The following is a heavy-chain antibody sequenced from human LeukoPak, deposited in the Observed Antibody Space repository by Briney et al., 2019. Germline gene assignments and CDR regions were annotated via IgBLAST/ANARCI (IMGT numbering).Heavy chain of an antibody. D-gene: IGHD5-24*01. J-gene: IGHJ3*02. V-gene: IGHV1-46*01. CDR2: INPSAGNT. CDR1: GYTFSNYY. Sequence: ASVKVSCKASGYTFSNYYMHWVRQAPGQGLEWMGLINPSAGNTNYAQRFQGRVTMTRNTSTSTVYMELSSLRSEDTAVYYCARIRDGYNDAYDIRGQGTMVTVPS. CDR3: ARIRDGYNDAYDI.